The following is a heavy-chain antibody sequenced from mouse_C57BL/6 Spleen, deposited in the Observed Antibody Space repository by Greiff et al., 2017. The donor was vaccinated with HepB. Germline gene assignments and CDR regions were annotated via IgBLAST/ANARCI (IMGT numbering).Heavy chain of an antibody. CDR3: ARSHYSNYYFDY. CDR1: GYTFTSYT. V-gene: IGHV1-4*01. J-gene: IGHJ2*01. Sequence: QVHVKQSGAELARPGASVKMSCKASGYTFTSYTMHWVKQRPGQGLEWIGYINPSSGYTKYNQKFKDKATLTADKSSSTAYMQLSSLTSEDSAVYYCARSHYSNYYFDYWGQGTTLTVSS. D-gene: IGHD2-5*01. CDR2: INPSSGYT.